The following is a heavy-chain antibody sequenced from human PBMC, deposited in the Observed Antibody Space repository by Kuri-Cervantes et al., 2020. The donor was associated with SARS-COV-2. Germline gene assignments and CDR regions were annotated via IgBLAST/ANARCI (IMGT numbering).Heavy chain of an antibody. CDR1: GGSIKSSSYH. CDR2: SSYSGTT. J-gene: IGHJ5*02. D-gene: IGHD2-2*02. Sequence: ESLKISCTVSGGSIKSSSYHWGWIRQSPGKGLEWIGTSSYSGTTFYNPSLRSRLTMSVDTAKNQFSLKLSSVTAADTAVYYCVPAAIRAYGWFDPWGQGTLVTVSS. V-gene: IGHV4-39*01. CDR3: VPAAIRAYGWFDP.